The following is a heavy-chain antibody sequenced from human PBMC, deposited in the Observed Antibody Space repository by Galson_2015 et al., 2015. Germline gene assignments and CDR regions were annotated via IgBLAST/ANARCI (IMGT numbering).Heavy chain of an antibody. CDR1: GFTFSSYA. CDR2: ISYDGSNK. CDR3: ARDGATLWGATWWGDYYYGMDV. Sequence: SLRLSCAASGFTFSSYAMHWVRQAPGKGLEWVAVISYDGSNKYYADSVKGRFTISRDNSKNTLYLQMNSLRAEDTAVYYCARDGATLWGATWWGDYYYGMDVWGQGTTVTVSS. D-gene: IGHD2-15*01. J-gene: IGHJ6*02. V-gene: IGHV3-30-3*01.